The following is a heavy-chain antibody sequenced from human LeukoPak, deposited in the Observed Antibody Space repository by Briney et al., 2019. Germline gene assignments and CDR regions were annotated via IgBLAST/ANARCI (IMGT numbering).Heavy chain of an antibody. D-gene: IGHD1-14*01. CDR1: GGSISSGDYY. CDR3: ARAGDKLLNWFDP. CDR2: IYYSGST. Sequence: PSETLSLTCTVSGGSISSGDYYWSWIRQPPGKGLEWIGYIYYSGSTYYNPSLKSRVIISVDTSNNQFSLKLISVTAADTAVYYCARAGDKLLNWFDPWGQGTLVTVSS. J-gene: IGHJ5*02. V-gene: IGHV4-30-4*01.